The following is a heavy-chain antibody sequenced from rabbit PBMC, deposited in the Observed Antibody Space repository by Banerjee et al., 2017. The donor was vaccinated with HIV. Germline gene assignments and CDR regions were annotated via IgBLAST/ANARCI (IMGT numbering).Heavy chain of an antibody. Sequence: QSLEESGGDLVKPEGSLTLTCTASGFDLSRYGVSWVRQAPGKGLEWIACINTSSGNTVYASWAKGRFTISKTSSTTVTLQMTSLTAADTATYFCARDLAGVIGWNFGLWGPGTLVTVS. J-gene: IGHJ4*01. D-gene: IGHD4-1*01. CDR1: GFDLSRYG. V-gene: IGHV1S40*01. CDR3: ARDLAGVIGWNFGL. CDR2: INTSSGNT.